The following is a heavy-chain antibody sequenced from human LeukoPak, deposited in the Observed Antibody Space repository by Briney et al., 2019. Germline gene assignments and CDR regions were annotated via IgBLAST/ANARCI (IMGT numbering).Heavy chain of an antibody. CDR1: GYTFTSYD. CDR3: ARDPALEAT. V-gene: IGHV1-8*01. CDR2: MNPNSGNT. Sequence: ASVKVSCKASGYTFTSYDINWVRQATGQVLEWMGWMNPNSGNTGYAQKFQGRVTKTRNTSISTAYMELSSLRSEDAAVYYCARDPALEATWGQGTLVTVSS. J-gene: IGHJ4*02.